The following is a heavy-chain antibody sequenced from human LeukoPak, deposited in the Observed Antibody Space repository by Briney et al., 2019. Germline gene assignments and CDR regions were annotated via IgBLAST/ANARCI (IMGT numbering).Heavy chain of an antibody. CDR2: INPNIGGT. CDR1: GYTFTGYY. D-gene: IGHD3-3*01. CDR3: ARVDYDFWSGYPYILFDP. V-gene: IGHV1-2*02. Sequence: GPSVKLSCKASGYTFTGYYMHWVRQAPGQGLEWMGWINPNIGGTNYAQKFQGRVTMTRDTSISTAYMELSRLRSDDTAVYYCARVDYDFWSGYPYILFDPWAQGTLVTVSS. J-gene: IGHJ5*02.